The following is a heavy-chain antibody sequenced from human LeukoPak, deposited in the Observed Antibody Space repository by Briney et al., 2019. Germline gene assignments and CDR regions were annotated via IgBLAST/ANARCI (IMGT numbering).Heavy chain of an antibody. Sequence: ASVKVSCKASGYTFTSYSISWVRQAPGQGLEWMGWSSTYNGNTNYAQKLQGRVTMTTDTSTSTAYMELRSLRSDDTAVYYCARTYYISGSYSSFDYWGQGTLVTVSS. CDR3: ARTYYISGSYSSFDY. J-gene: IGHJ4*02. CDR2: SSTYNGNT. D-gene: IGHD3-10*01. CDR1: GYTFTSYS. V-gene: IGHV1-18*01.